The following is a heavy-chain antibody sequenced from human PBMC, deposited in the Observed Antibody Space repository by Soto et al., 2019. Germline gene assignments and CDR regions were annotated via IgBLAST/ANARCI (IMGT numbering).Heavy chain of an antibody. D-gene: IGHD3-10*01. CDR1: GFTFSSYA. J-gene: IGHJ4*02. Sequence: EVQLLESGGGLVQPGGSLRLSCAASGFTFSSYAMSWVRQAPGKGLEWVSAISGSGGSTYYADSVKGRFTISRDNSKNTLYLQMNRLRAEDTAVYYCAKDRLSGIGGFDYWGQGTLVTVSS. V-gene: IGHV3-23*01. CDR3: AKDRLSGIGGFDY. CDR2: ISGSGGST.